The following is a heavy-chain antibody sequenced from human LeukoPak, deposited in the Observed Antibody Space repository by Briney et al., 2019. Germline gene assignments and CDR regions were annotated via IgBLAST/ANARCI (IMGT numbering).Heavy chain of an antibody. CDR1: GFTFSDSY. CDR2: ISSSSSDT. CDR3: AKDRLGGNSVTSLDY. V-gene: IGHV3-11*05. D-gene: IGHD4-23*01. Sequence: KPGGSLRLSCAASGFTFSDSYMSWIRQTPGKGLEWLSYISSSSSDTNYADSVKGRFTISRDNAKNTLYLQMNSLRAEDTALYYCAKDRLGGNSVTSLDYWGQGTLVTVSS. J-gene: IGHJ4*02.